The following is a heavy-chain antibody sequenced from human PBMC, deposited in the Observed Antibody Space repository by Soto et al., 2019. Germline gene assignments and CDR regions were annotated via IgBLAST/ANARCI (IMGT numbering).Heavy chain of an antibody. D-gene: IGHD3-22*01. J-gene: IGHJ4*02. Sequence: SETLSLTCTVSGGSISGDYWSWIRQPPGKGLEWIGYIYYSGSTNYNPSLKSRVTISIDTSKNQFSLRLSSVTAADTAFYYCARMDYNEGEGYFDYWGQRTLVSVSS. CDR1: GGSISGDY. CDR2: IYYSGST. V-gene: IGHV4-59*01. CDR3: ARMDYNEGEGYFDY.